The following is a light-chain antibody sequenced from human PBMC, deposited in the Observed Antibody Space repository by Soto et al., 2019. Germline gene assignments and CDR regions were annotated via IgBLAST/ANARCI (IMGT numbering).Light chain of an antibody. J-gene: IGKJ2*01. CDR2: GAS. CDR3: QQYGSAPPYT. CDR1: QSVSSSY. Sequence: EIVLTQSPGTLSLAPGERATLSCRASQSVSSSYLAWYQQKPGQAHRLLIYGASSRATGIPDRFSGSGSGTDFALTISRLEAEDFAVYYCQQYGSAPPYTFGQGTTLEIK. V-gene: IGKV3-20*01.